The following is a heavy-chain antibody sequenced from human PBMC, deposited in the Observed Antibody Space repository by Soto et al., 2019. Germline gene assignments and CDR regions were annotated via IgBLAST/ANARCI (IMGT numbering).Heavy chain of an antibody. CDR2: IDHSGTT. V-gene: IGHV4-31*03. J-gene: IGHJ5*02. CDR1: GGSINSGGYY. CDR3: VRGGGYSYTNDFDL. D-gene: IGHD5-18*01. Sequence: QVHLQESGPGLVKPSQTLSLTCTVSGGSINSGGYYWTWIRQHPEKGLEGLGNIDHSGTTYYKQCLRRRLSISLDTSQNQYSLRVTSMTAADTAVYFCVRGGGYSYTNDFDLWGQGSLVPVSS.